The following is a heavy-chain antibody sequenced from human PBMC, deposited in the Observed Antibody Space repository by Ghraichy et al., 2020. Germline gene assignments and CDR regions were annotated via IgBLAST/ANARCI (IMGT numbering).Heavy chain of an antibody. J-gene: IGHJ4*02. V-gene: IGHV1-18*01. CDR3: ARDSGWLQPYYFDY. CDR1: GYTFTSYG. CDR2: ISAYNGNT. Sequence: ASVKVSCKASGYTFTSYGISWVRQAPGQGLEWMGWISAYNGNTNYAQKLQGRVTMTTDTSTNTAYMELRSLRSDDTAVYYCARDSGWLQPYYFDYWGQGTLVTVSS. D-gene: IGHD5-24*01.